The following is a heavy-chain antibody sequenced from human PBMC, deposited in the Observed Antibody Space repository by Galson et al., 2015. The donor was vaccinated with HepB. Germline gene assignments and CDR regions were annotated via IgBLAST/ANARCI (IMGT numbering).Heavy chain of an antibody. D-gene: IGHD4-17*01. CDR1: GGSISSGGYY. CDR3: ARARGQSIYGVTD. J-gene: IGHJ4*02. Sequence: TLSLPCPVSGGSISSGGYYWSWIRPHPGKGLEWIGYIYYSGSTYYNPSLKSRVTISVDTSKNQFSLKLSSVTAADTAVYYCARARGQSIYGVTDWGQGTLVTVSS. V-gene: IGHV4-31*03. CDR2: IYYSGST.